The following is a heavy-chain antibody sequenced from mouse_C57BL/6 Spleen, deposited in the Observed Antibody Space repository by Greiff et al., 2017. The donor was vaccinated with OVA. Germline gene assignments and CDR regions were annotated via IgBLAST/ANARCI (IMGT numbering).Heavy chain of an antibody. CDR1: GYSITSGYD. Sequence: EVKLQESGPGMVKPSQSLSLTCTVTGYSITSGYDWHWIRHFPGNQLEWMGYISYSGSTNYNPSLKSRISITHDTSKNHFFLKLNSVTTEDTATYYCAGHYYGSSYGYFDVWGTGTTVTVSS. V-gene: IGHV3-1*01. D-gene: IGHD1-1*01. J-gene: IGHJ1*03. CDR2: ISYSGST. CDR3: AGHYYGSSYGYFDV.